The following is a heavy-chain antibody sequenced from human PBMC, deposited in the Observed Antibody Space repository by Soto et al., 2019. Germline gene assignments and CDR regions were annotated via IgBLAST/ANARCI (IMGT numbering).Heavy chain of an antibody. D-gene: IGHD5-12*01. CDR1: GFSLSTSGVG. J-gene: IGHJ5*02. V-gene: IGHV2-5*01. CDR3: AHWGYSGYPRP. Sequence: QITLKESGPPLVKPTQTLTLTCTFSGFSLSTSGVGVGWIRQPPGKALEWLALIYCNDDKRYSPSMKSRLTITKDTSKTQVVLTMTNMDPVDTATYYCAHWGYSGYPRPWGQGTLVTVSS. CDR2: IYCNDDK.